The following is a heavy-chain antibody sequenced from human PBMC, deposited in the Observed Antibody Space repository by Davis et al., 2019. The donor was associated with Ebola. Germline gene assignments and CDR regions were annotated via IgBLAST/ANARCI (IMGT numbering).Heavy chain of an antibody. CDR3: AVSRTGITGNEGLDY. Sequence: SVKVSCKASGGTFSSYAISWVRQAPGQGLEWMGGIIPIFGTANYAQKFQGRVTITADESTSPAYMELSSLRSEDTAVYYCAVSRTGITGNEGLDYWGQGTLVTVSS. V-gene: IGHV1-69*13. CDR2: IIPIFGTA. CDR1: GGTFSSYA. J-gene: IGHJ4*02. D-gene: IGHD1-20*01.